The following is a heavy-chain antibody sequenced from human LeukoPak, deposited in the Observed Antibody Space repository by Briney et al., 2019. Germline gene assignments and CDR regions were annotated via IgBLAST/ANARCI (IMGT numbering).Heavy chain of an antibody. V-gene: IGHV4-59*01. Sequence: SETLSLTCTVSGGSISSYYWSWIRQPPGKGLEWIGYIYCSGSTNYNPSLKSRVTISVDTSKNQFSLKLSSVTAADTAVYYCARRSSSGYLDYWGQGTLVTVSS. CDR1: GGSISSYY. D-gene: IGHD3-22*01. J-gene: IGHJ4*02. CDR2: IYCSGST. CDR3: ARRSSSGYLDY.